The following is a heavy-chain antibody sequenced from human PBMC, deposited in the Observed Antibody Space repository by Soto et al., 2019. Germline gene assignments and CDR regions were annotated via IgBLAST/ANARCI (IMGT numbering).Heavy chain of an antibody. Sequence: PSETLSLTCTVSGGSISSGDYYWSWIRQPPGKGLEWIGYIYYSGSTYYNPSLKSRVTISVDTPKNQFSLKLSSVTAADTAVYYCARAAEWTPTGTTVWFDPWGQGTLVTVSS. D-gene: IGHD1-7*01. V-gene: IGHV4-30-4*01. J-gene: IGHJ5*02. CDR1: GGSISSGDYY. CDR2: IYYSGST. CDR3: ARAAEWTPTGTTVWFDP.